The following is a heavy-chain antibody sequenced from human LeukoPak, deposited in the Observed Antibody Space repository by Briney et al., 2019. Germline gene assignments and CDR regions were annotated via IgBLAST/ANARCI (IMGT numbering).Heavy chain of an antibody. CDR2: ISSSGSTI. Sequence: GGSLRLSCAASGFTFTDYYMSWIRQAPGKGLEWVSYISSSGSTIYYADSVKGRFTISRDNAKNSLYLQMNSLRAEDTAVYYCARGAYYYDSSGYGVDYWGQGTLVTVSS. CDR1: GFTFTDYY. D-gene: IGHD3-22*01. V-gene: IGHV3-11*01. CDR3: ARGAYYYDSSGYGVDY. J-gene: IGHJ4*02.